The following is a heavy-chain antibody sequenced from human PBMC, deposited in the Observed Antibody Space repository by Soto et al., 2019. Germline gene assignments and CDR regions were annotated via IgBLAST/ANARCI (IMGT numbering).Heavy chain of an antibody. CDR1: GSAFRTHG. Sequence: GGSLRLSCAASGSAFRTHGMHWVRQAPGKGLEWVAVIWGDESKKYYADSVKGRFTISKDNSKNTLYLQMNSLRAEDTAIYYCAKGRTSGWYYFDYWGQGALITVSS. J-gene: IGHJ4*02. CDR2: IWGDESKK. CDR3: AKGRTSGWYYFDY. D-gene: IGHD6-19*01. V-gene: IGHV3-33*06.